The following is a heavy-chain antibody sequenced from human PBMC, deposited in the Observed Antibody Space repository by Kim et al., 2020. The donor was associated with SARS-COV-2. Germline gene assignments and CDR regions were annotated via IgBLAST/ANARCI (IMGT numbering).Heavy chain of an antibody. V-gene: IGHV1-46*01. D-gene: IGHD3-10*01. CDR1: GYTFTSYY. CDR2: INPSGGST. Sequence: ASVKVSCKASGYTFTSYYMHWVRQAPGQGLEWMGIINPSGGSTSYAQKFQGRVTMTRDTSTSTVYMELSSLRSEDTAVYYCARDSPTFLRGSGSYYFDYWGQGTLVTVSS. CDR3: ARDSPTFLRGSGSYYFDY. J-gene: IGHJ4*02.